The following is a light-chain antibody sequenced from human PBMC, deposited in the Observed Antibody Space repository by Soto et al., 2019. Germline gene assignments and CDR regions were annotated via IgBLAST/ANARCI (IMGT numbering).Light chain of an antibody. CDR2: GAS. Sequence: EIVLTQSPGTLSLSPGERATLSCRASQSVSSSYLAWYQQKPGQAPRLLIYGASSSATGIPDRFSGSRSGSDFTLTIRRLEPEDFALYYCEQYGSSPLTFGGGTKVEIK. CDR1: QSVSSSY. V-gene: IGKV3-20*01. J-gene: IGKJ4*01. CDR3: EQYGSSPLT.